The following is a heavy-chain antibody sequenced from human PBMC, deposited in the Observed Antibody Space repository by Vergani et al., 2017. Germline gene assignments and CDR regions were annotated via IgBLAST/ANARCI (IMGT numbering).Heavy chain of an antibody. CDR3: ARGSAAGLKTWFDP. D-gene: IGHD6-13*01. Sequence: QVQLQESGPGLVTPSQTLSLTCTVSGGSISSGDYYWSWIRQLPGKGLEWIGYIYYSGRTYYNPSLKSRVTISVDTSTNQFSLKLSSVTAADPAVYYCARGSAAGLKTWFDPWGQGTLVTVSS. CDR1: GGSISSGDYY. CDR2: IYYSGRT. J-gene: IGHJ5*02. V-gene: IGHV4-30-4*01.